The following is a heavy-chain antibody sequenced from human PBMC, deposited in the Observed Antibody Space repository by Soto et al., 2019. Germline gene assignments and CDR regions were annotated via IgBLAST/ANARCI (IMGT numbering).Heavy chain of an antibody. Sequence: QVQLVQSGAEVKKPGSSVKVSCKASGGTFSSYAITWVRQAPGQGLEWMGGIIPIFGTANYAQKFQARVTIPAEXSXSXXYMELSSLRSEDTAVYYCARDRGPSSGYYPYWFDPWGQGTLVTVSS. CDR2: IIPIFGTA. CDR3: ARDRGPSSGYYPYWFDP. V-gene: IGHV1-69*12. D-gene: IGHD3-22*01. J-gene: IGHJ5*02. CDR1: GGTFSSYA.